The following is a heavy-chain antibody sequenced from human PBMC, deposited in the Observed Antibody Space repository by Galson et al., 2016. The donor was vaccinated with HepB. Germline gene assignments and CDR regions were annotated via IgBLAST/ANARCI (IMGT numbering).Heavy chain of an antibody. CDR2: ISANSDNT. CDR3: ARGESCSSWWDPNRFDY. J-gene: IGHJ4*02. Sequence: SVKVSCKASGYTFTSYDINWVRQAPGQGLEWMGWISANSDNTGYAQKFQGRVTMSRNTSINTAYMELSSLRSEDTAVYYCARGESCSSWWDPNRFDYWGQGTLVTVSS. D-gene: IGHD2-8*02. CDR1: GYTFTSYD. V-gene: IGHV1-8*01.